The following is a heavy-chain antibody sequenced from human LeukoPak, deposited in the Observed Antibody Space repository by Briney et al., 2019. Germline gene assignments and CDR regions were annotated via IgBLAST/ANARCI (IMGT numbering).Heavy chain of an antibody. CDR1: GFTFSSYA. D-gene: IGHD4-17*01. V-gene: IGHV3-23*01. CDR3: AKESTVTPGNVNWFDS. J-gene: IGHJ5*01. Sequence: GGSLRLSCAASGFTFSSYAMSWVRQAPGKGLEWVSAISGSGGSTYYADSVKGRFTISRDNSKNTLYLQMNSLRAEDTAVYYCAKESTVTPGNVNWFDSWGQGTLVTVSS. CDR2: ISGSGGST.